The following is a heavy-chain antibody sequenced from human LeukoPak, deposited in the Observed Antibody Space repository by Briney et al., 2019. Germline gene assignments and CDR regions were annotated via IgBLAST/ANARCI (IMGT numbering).Heavy chain of an antibody. J-gene: IGHJ4*02. Sequence: PGGSLRLSCGASGFTVSTYYMSWVRQAPGKGLEWVAVIYSDGKTYYADSVKGRFTISRDNSKNTLWLRMNSLRAEDTAVYYCARIHSGDDFWGQGTLVTVSS. CDR2: IYSDGKT. CDR3: ARIHSGDDF. CDR1: GFTVSTYY. D-gene: IGHD5-12*01. V-gene: IGHV3-53*01.